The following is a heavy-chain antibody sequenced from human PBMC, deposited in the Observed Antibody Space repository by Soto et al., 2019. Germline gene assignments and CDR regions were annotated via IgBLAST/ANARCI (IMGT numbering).Heavy chain of an antibody. J-gene: IGHJ6*03. CDR2: IYYSGST. CDR1: GGSISSGGYY. V-gene: IGHV4-31*03. CDR3: ARARYCSGGSCYPSLYYYYYYMDV. D-gene: IGHD2-15*01. Sequence: SETLSLTCTVSGGSISSGGYYWSWIRQHPGKGLEWIGYIYYSGSTYYNPSLKSRVTISVDTSKNQFSLKLSSVTAADTAVYYCARARYCSGGSCYPSLYYYYYYMDVWGKGTTVTVSS.